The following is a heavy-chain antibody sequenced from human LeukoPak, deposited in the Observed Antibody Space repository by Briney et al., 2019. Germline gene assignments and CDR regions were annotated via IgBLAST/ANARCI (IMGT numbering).Heavy chain of an antibody. J-gene: IGHJ4*02. CDR1: GCTLTELS. D-gene: IGHD5-12*01. CDR2: FDPEDGET. Sequence: ASVKVSCKVSGCTLTELSMHWVRQAPGKGLEWLGGFDPEDGETIYAQKFQGRVTMTEDTSTDTAYMELSSLRSEDTAVYYCATVVPIVATMGEFDYWGQGTLVTVSS. CDR3: ATVVPIVATMGEFDY. V-gene: IGHV1-24*01.